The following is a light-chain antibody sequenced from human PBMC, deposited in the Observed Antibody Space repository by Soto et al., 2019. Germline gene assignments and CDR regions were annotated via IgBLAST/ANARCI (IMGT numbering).Light chain of an antibody. CDR2: EDN. Sequence: NFMLTQPHAVSESPGKSVTISCTRSSGSIASNYLQWYQQRPGSVTTIVFYEDNQIPCGVSDRFSGSIDSSSNPASLTISGLKNEDEADYHCQSYDSSNRGVFGGGTKVTVL. CDR3: QSYDSSNRGV. V-gene: IGLV6-57*04. J-gene: IGLJ2*01. CDR1: SGSIASNY.